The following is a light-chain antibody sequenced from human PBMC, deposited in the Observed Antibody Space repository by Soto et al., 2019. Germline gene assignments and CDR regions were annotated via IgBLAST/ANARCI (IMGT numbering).Light chain of an antibody. V-gene: IGKV3-20*01. Sequence: EVVLTQSPGTLSLSAGERATLFCRASERVASNYLAWYQQKPGQAPRLLIYGASSRATGIPDRFSGSGSGTEFTLTISSLQSEDFAVYYCQQYNNWPLTFGQGTRLEIK. CDR1: ERVASNY. CDR3: QQYNNWPLT. J-gene: IGKJ5*01. CDR2: GAS.